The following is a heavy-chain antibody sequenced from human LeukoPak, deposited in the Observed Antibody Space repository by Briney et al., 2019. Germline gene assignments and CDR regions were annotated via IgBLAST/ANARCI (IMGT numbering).Heavy chain of an antibody. V-gene: IGHV1-2*02. J-gene: IGHJ4*02. CDR2: INPNSGGT. D-gene: IGHD4-17*01. CDR3: ARDRMTTVTTFDY. Sequence: ASVKVSCKASGYTFTGYYMHWVRQAPGQGLERMGWINPNSGGTNYAQKFQGRVTMTRDTSISTAYMELSRLRSDDTAVYYCARDRMTTVTTFDYWGQGTLVTVSS. CDR1: GYTFTGYY.